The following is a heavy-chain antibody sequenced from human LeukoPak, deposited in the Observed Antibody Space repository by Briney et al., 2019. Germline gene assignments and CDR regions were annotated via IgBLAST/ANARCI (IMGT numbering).Heavy chain of an antibody. D-gene: IGHD6-13*01. CDR2: INHSGST. CDR1: GGSFSGYY. V-gene: IGHV4-34*01. J-gene: IGHJ6*02. CDR3: ARGSLAAAGTGMDV. Sequence: SETLSLTCAVYGGSFSGYYWNWIRQPPGKGLEWIGEINHSGSTNYNPSLKSRVTISVDTSKNQFSLKLSSVTAADTAVYYCARGSLAAAGTGMDVWGQGTTVTVSS.